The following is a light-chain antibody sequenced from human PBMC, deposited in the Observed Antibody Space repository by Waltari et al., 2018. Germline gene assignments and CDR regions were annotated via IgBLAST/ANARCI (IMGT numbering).Light chain of an antibody. J-gene: IGKJ2*01. V-gene: IGKV3-11*01. CDR1: QSVSNY. Sequence: EIVLTQSPATLSLSPGEGATLSCRASQSVSNYLAWYQQKPGQAPRLLIYGTYNRATGIPARFRGSGSGTDFPLTISSLEPEDFAVYYCQQRASWPNTFGQGTKLEIK. CDR2: GTY. CDR3: QQRASWPNT.